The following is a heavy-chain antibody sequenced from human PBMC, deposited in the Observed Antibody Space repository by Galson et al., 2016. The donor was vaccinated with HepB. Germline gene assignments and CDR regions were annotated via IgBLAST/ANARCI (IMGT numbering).Heavy chain of an antibody. V-gene: IGHV1-69*13. CDR1: GGTFSSYA. CDR3: ARPQREGGNYYSFDY. Sequence: SVKVSCKASGGTFSSYALSWVRQAPGQGLEWMGRIIPISRTTNYAQKFQGRVSITADESTSTAYMELSSLRSEDTAVYYCARPQREGGNYYSFDYWGQGTLVTVSS. J-gene: IGHJ4*02. D-gene: IGHD1-26*01. CDR2: IIPISRTT.